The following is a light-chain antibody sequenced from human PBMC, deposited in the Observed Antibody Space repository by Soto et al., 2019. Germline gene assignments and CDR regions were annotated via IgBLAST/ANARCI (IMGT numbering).Light chain of an antibody. CDR2: DNI. V-gene: IGLV1-40*01. CDR3: QSYDSSLSAPYV. Sequence: QSVLTQPPSVSGAPGQGVTISCTGSGSNIGAGYDVHWYQALPGTAPKLLIYDNINRPSGVPDRFSGSKSGTSASLAITGLQAEDEADYYCQSYDSSLSAPYVFGTGTKVTV. CDR1: GSNIGAGYD. J-gene: IGLJ1*01.